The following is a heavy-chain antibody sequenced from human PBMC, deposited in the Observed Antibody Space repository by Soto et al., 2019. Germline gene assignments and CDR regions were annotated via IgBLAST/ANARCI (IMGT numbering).Heavy chain of an antibody. D-gene: IGHD2-15*01. Sequence: EVQLVESGGGLVKPGGSLRPSCAASGFTFSNAWMSWVRQAPGKGLEWVGRIKSKTDGGTTDYAAPVKGRFTISRDYSKNTLYLQMNSLKTEDTAVYYCTTDFAGYCSGGSCYSYYFDYWGQGTLVTVSS. J-gene: IGHJ4*02. CDR3: TTDFAGYCSGGSCYSYYFDY. CDR1: GFTFSNAW. V-gene: IGHV3-15*01. CDR2: IKSKTDGGTT.